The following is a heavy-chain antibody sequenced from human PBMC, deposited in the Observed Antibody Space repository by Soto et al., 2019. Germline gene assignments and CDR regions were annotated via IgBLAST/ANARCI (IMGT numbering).Heavy chain of an antibody. D-gene: IGHD1-1*01. CDR2: INHSGST. V-gene: IGHV4-34*01. CDR1: GGSFSGYY. J-gene: IGHJ6*03. Sequence: TLSLTCAVYGGSFSGYYWSWIRQPPGKGLEWIGEINHSGSTNYNPSIKSRVTISVDTSKNQFSLKLSSVTAADTAVYYCASVRRDDGNYYYMDVWGKGTTVTVS. CDR3: ASVRRDDGNYYYMDV.